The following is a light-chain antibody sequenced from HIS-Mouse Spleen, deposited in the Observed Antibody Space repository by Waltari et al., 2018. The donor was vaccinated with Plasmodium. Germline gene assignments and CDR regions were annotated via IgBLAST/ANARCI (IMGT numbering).Light chain of an antibody. CDR1: QRVSSN. V-gene: IGKV3-15*01. CDR2: GAS. CDR3: KKYNNWPT. J-gene: IGKJ5*01. Sequence: EIVMTQSPATLSVSPGERATLSCRASQRVSSNLAWYQQKPGQAPRLLIYGASTRATGIPARFSGSGSGTEFTLTISSMQSEDFAVYYCKKYNNWPTFGQGTRLEI.